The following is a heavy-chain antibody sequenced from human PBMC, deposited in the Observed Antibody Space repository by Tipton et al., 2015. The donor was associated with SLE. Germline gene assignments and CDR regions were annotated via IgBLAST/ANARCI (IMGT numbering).Heavy chain of an antibody. CDR2: IYYSGST. CDR3: ARRWGAGYYFDY. Sequence: GLVKPSETLSLMCSVSGGSISSGGYYWSWIRQHPGKGLEWIGYIYYSGSTSYNPSLKSRVTISMDTSKNQFSLKLSSVTAADTAVYYCARRWGAGYYFDYWGQGTLVTVSS. V-gene: IGHV4-30-2*03. CDR1: GGSISSGGYY. J-gene: IGHJ4*02. D-gene: IGHD7-27*01.